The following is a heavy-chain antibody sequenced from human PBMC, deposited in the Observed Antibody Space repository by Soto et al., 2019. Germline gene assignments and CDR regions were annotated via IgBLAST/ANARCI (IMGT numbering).Heavy chain of an antibody. CDR1: GFTFSGSA. Sequence: GGSLRLSCAASGFTFSGSAMHWVRQASGKRLEWVGRIRSQANSYATAYAASVKGRFTISRDDSKNTAYLQMNSLKTEDSAVYCCTRQTQWTFHYWGQGTLVPVSS. CDR3: TRQTQWTFHY. CDR2: IRSQANSYAT. D-gene: IGHD6-19*01. V-gene: IGHV3-73*01. J-gene: IGHJ4*02.